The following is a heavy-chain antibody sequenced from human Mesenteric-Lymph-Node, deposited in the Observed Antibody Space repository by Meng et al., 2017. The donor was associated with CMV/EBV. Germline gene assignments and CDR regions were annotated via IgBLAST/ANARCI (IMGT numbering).Heavy chain of an antibody. V-gene: IGHV3-7*01. CDR2: IKQDGSEK. D-gene: IGHD6-19*01. Sequence: GGSLRLSCAASGFTFSSYAMHWVRQAPGKGLEWVANIKQDGSEKYYVDSVKGRFTISRDNAKNSLYLQMNSLRAEDTAVYYCARVGYSSGWRSYYYYGMDVWGQGTTVTVSS. CDR1: GFTFSSYA. CDR3: ARVGYSSGWRSYYYYGMDV. J-gene: IGHJ6*02.